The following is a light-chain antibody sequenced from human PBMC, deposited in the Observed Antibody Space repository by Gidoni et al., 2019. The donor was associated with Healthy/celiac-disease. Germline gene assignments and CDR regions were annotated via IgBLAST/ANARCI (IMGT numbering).Light chain of an antibody. CDR3: QSYDSSLSGSRV. Sequence: QSVLTQPPSVSGAPGQRVTISCTGSSSNIGAGYDVHWYQQLPGTAPKLLSYGNSNRPSGVPDRFSGPKSGTSASLAITGLQAEDEADYYCQSYDSSLSGSRVFGGGTKLTVL. CDR2: GNS. V-gene: IGLV1-40*01. J-gene: IGLJ2*01. CDR1: SSNIGAGYD.